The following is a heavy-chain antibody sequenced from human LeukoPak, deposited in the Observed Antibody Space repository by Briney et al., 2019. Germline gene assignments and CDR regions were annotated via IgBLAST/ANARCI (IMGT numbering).Heavy chain of an antibody. Sequence: PSGTLSLTCTVSGGSISSGDYYWSWIRQPPGKGLEWIGYIYYSGSTYYNPSLKSRVTISVDTSKNQFSLKLSSVTAADTAVYYCARDLIRDFWSGYYGNYWGQGTLVTVSS. CDR2: IYYSGST. J-gene: IGHJ4*02. CDR1: GGSISSGDYY. V-gene: IGHV4-30-4*08. D-gene: IGHD3-3*01. CDR3: ARDLIRDFWSGYYGNY.